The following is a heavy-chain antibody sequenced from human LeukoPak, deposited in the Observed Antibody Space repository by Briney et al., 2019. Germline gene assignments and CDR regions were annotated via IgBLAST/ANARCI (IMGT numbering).Heavy chain of an antibody. CDR3: ARSPVVAGAISYFDY. J-gene: IGHJ4*02. Sequence: PSGTLSLTCAVYGGSFSSYYCSWIGQPPGKGLGWIGEINHSGSTNYNPSLKSRVTISVDTSKNQFSLKLNSVTAADTAVYYCARSPVVAGAISYFDYWGQGTLVTVSS. V-gene: IGHV4-34*01. CDR2: INHSGST. CDR1: GGSFSSYY. D-gene: IGHD2-2*01.